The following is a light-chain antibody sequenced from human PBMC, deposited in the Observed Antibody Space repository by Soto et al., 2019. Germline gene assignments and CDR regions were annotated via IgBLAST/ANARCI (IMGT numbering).Light chain of an antibody. Sequence: IVLTQSPGTLSLSPGERVTVSCRASQSISTNYLAWYQHKPGQAPRLLIYGTSTRANGIPDRFSGSGSGTEFTLTVSRLEPEDFALYYCQQYADLITFGQGTRLEIK. J-gene: IGKJ5*01. CDR3: QQYADLIT. V-gene: IGKV3-20*01. CDR1: QSISTNY. CDR2: GTS.